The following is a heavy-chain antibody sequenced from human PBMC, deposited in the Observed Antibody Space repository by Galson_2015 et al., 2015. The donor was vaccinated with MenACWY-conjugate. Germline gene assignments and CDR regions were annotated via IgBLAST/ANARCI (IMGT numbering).Heavy chain of an antibody. J-gene: IGHJ6*02. Sequence: SLRLSCAASGFTFDDYAMHWVRQAPGKGLEWVSLISWDGGSTYYADSVKGRFTISRDNSKNSLYLQMNSLRAEDTALYYCAKDGGVVVPALYYYYGMDVWGQGTTVTVSS. CDR2: ISWDGGST. V-gene: IGHV3-43D*03. CDR1: GFTFDDYA. D-gene: IGHD2-2*01. CDR3: AKDGGVVVPALYYYYGMDV.